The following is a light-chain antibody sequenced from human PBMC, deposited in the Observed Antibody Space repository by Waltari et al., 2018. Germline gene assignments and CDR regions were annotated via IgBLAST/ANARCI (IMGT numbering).Light chain of an antibody. J-gene: IGKJ1*01. CDR3: QHYLRLPVT. CDR2: GAS. V-gene: IGKV3-20*01. Sequence: EIVFTQSPGTLSLSPGESATLSCRTSQSVTRALAWYQQKPGQAPRLLIYGASNRATGIPDRFSGSGYGTDFSLTISSLEPEDFAVYYCQHYLRLPVTFGQGTKVEVK. CDR1: QSVTRA.